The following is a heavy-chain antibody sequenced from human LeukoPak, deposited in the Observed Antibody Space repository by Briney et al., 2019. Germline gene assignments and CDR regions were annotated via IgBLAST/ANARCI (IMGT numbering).Heavy chain of an antibody. CDR1: GFTVSSNY. D-gene: IGHD3-10*01. V-gene: IGHV3-66*01. Sequence: GGSLRLSCAASGFTVSSNYMSWVRQAPGKGLEWVSVIYSGGSTYYADSVKGRFTISRDNSKNTLYLQMNSLRAEDTAVYYCARDLSGDGSGSYYTDFWGQGTLVTVSS. J-gene: IGHJ4*02. CDR3: ARDLSGDGSGSYYTDF. CDR2: IYSGGST.